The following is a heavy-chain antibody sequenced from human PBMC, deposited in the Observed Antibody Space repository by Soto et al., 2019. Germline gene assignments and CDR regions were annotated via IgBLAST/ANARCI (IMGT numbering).Heavy chain of an antibody. Sequence: QVQLQESGPGLVKPPETLSLTCSVSGVSTSNHYWTWIRKPPGQGPEWIGCIYYRGTTNYNASFNSRVTISVDTSKNQFSMKLNSVTTADTAVYYCARGGGSPYHDHEFDYWGQGILVTVSS. J-gene: IGHJ4*02. CDR3: ARGGGSPYHDHEFDY. D-gene: IGHD2-2*01. V-gene: IGHV4-59*11. CDR2: IYYRGTT. CDR1: GVSTSNHY.